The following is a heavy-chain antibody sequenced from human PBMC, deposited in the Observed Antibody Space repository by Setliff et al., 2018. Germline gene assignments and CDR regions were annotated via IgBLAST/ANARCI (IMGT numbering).Heavy chain of an antibody. CDR2: IKQDGSEK. D-gene: IGHD3-22*01. CDR1: GFTFSSYW. J-gene: IGHJ4*02. V-gene: IGHV3-7*01. Sequence: GGSLRLSCAASGFTFSSYWMGWVRQAPGKGLEWVANIKQDGSEKDYVDSVKGRLTISRDNAKKSLYLQMNSLRAEDTAVYYCARVGKWFPVYYFEYWGQGTLVTVSS. CDR3: ARVGKWFPVYYFEY.